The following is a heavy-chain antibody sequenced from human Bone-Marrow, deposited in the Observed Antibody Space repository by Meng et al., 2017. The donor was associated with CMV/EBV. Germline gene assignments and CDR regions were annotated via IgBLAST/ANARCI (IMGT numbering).Heavy chain of an antibody. V-gene: IGHV1-46*01. CDR3: ARDLGYCSSTSCYMGIDY. CDR2: INPSGGST. CDR1: GGTFSSYA. Sequence: ASVKVSCKASGGTFSSYAISWVRQAPGQGLEWMGIINPSGGSTSYAQKFQGRVTMTRDTSTSTVYMELSSLRSEDTAVYYCARDLGYCSSTSCYMGIDYWGQGTLITVSS. D-gene: IGHD2-2*02. J-gene: IGHJ4*02.